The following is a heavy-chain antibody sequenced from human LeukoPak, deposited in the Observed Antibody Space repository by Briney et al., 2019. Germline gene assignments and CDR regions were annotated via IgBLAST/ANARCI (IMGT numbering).Heavy chain of an antibody. CDR1: GFSFGDYA. Sequence: GGSLRLSCTASGFSFGDYAVSWFRQAPGKGLEWVGFIRSKAYGGTTEYAASVKGRFTISRDDSKNIAYLQMDSLKTEDTAVYYCTRGGITVIVVAPDYWGQGTLVTVSS. D-gene: IGHD3-22*01. CDR2: IRSKAYGGTT. V-gene: IGHV3-49*03. J-gene: IGHJ4*02. CDR3: TRGGITVIVVAPDY.